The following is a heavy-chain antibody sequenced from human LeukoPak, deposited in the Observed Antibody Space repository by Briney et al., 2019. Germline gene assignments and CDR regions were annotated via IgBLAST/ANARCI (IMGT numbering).Heavy chain of an antibody. CDR3: ARGRYGGDFDY. J-gene: IGHJ4*02. CDR1: GYSISSGYH. V-gene: IGHV4-38-2*02. Sequence: SETLSLTCTVSGYSISSGYHWGWIRQPPGKGLEWIGSIYHSGSTYYNPSLKSRVTISVDTSKNQFSLKLRSVTAADTAVYYCARGRYGGDFDYWGQGTLVTVSS. CDR2: IYHSGST. D-gene: IGHD4-23*01.